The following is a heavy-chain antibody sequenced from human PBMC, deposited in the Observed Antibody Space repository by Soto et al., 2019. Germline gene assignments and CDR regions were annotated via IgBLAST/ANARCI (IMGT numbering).Heavy chain of an antibody. CDR1: GGSFSGYY. J-gene: IGHJ2*01. CDR2: INHSGST. V-gene: IGHV4-34*01. CDR3: ARRGKNWYFDL. Sequence: SETLSLTCAVYGGSFSGYYWSWIRQPPGKGLEWIGEINHSGSTNYNPSLKSRVTISVDTSKNQFSLKLSSVTAADTAVYYCARRGKNWYFDLWGRGTLVTVSS.